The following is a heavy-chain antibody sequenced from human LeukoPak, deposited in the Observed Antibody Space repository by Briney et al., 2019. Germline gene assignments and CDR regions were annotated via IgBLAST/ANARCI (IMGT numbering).Heavy chain of an antibody. V-gene: IGHV6-1*01. D-gene: IGHD6-13*01. CDR1: GDSVSSNSAA. CDR3: ARDPHSEGYGMDV. Sequence: SQTLSLTCAISGDSVSSNSAAWHWIRQSPSRGLEWLGRTYYRSKWYNDYVVSVKSRMTINPDTSKNQFSLKLSSVTAADTAVYYCARDPHSEGYGMDVWGQGATVTVSS. CDR2: TYYRSKWYN. J-gene: IGHJ6*02.